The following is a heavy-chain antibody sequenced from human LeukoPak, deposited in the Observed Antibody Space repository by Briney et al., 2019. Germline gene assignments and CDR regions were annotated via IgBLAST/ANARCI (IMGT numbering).Heavy chain of an antibody. Sequence: GGSLRLPCAASGFTFSSYGMHWVRQAPGKGLEWVAFIRYDGSNKYYADSVKGRFTISRDNSKNTLYLQMNSLRAEDTAVYYCAKDSPNSSSSTFQHWGQGTLVTVSS. CDR2: IRYDGSNK. D-gene: IGHD6-6*01. V-gene: IGHV3-30*02. J-gene: IGHJ1*01. CDR3: AKDSPNSSSSTFQH. CDR1: GFTFSSYG.